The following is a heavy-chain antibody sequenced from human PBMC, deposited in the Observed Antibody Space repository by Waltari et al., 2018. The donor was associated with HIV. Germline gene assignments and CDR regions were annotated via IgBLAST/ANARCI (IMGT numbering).Heavy chain of an antibody. Sequence: QVQLQESGPGLVKPSETRSLTCTVSGGSVSRGSHSWSWIRQSPGKGVEYIGYIHYSGSTNYNPSLKSRVTMSVDTSKNQFSLKVSSVTAADTAVYYCASGGVYATKFDYWGQGTLVTVSS. CDR3: ASGGVYATKFDY. V-gene: IGHV4-61*01. CDR1: GGSVSRGSHS. J-gene: IGHJ4*02. CDR2: IHYSGST. D-gene: IGHD2-8*01.